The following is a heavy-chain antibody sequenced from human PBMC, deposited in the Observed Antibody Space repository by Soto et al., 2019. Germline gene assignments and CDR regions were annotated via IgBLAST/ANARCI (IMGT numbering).Heavy chain of an antibody. CDR2: MNQDGSEI. V-gene: IGHV3-7*01. CDR1: GFTFSSFW. CDR3: ARDVSYQRFGH. Sequence: EVQLVESGGGLVQPGGSLRLSCVGSGFTFSSFWICWIRQTPGKGLEWVTNMNQDGSEIAYADSVKGRFTVSRDNAKNAVYLQMNSLTVEDTAVYFCARDVSYQRFGHWGQGALVTVSS. J-gene: IGHJ4*02. D-gene: IGHD3-16*02.